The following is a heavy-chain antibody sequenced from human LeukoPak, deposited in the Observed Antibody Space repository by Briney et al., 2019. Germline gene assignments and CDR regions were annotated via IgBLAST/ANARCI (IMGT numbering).Heavy chain of an antibody. V-gene: IGHV4-34*01. CDR2: INHSGST. CDR3: ATIATHPNYYYGMDV. D-gene: IGHD5-12*01. Sequence: SETLSLTCAVYGGSFSGCYWSWIRQPPGKGLEWIGEINHSGSTNYNPSLKSRVTISVDTSKNQFSLKLSSVTAADTAVYYCATIATHPNYYYGMDVWGQGTTVTVSS. J-gene: IGHJ6*02. CDR1: GGSFSGCY.